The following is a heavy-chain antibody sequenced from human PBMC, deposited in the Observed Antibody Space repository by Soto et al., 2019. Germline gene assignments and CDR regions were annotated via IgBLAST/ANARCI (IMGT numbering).Heavy chain of an antibody. D-gene: IGHD2-15*01. Sequence: ASVKVSCKASGYTFTSYGLSWVRQAPGQGLEWVGWISAYNGNTNYAPYLQGRVALTTDTSTNTGFMELRSLRSDDTAVYYCATLGYCXGGRCSVPHQYFFGMDVWGQGTTVTVSS. CDR1: GYTFTSYG. CDR2: ISAYNGNT. CDR3: ATLGYCXGGRCSVPHQYFFGMDV. V-gene: IGHV1-18*01. J-gene: IGHJ6*02.